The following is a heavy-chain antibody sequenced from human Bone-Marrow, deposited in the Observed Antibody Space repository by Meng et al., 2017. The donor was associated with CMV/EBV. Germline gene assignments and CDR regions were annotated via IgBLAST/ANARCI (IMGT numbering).Heavy chain of an antibody. Sequence: ASQKVSCKASGYTFTNYYMRWVRQAPGQGLEWMGIINPSGGSTSYAQKFQGRVTMTRDTSTSTVYMELSSLRSEDTAVYYCARGRRITIFGVARTADSFDPWGQGTLVTVSS. CDR1: GYTFTNYY. CDR3: ARGRRITIFGVARTADSFDP. J-gene: IGHJ5*02. D-gene: IGHD3-3*01. V-gene: IGHV1-46*01. CDR2: INPSGGST.